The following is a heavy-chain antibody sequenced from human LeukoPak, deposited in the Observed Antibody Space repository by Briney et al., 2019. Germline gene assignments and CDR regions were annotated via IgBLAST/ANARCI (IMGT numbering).Heavy chain of an antibody. CDR3: ARDSGYDSSGFYYGGFDP. Sequence: PSQTLSLTCSVSGGFLSSGAYYWSWIRQLPGKGLEWIGYIHYSGSPYYNPSLKSRVSISVDTSKNQFSLKLSFVTAADTAVYYCARDSGYDSSGFYYGGFDPWGQGTLVTVSS. J-gene: IGHJ5*02. V-gene: IGHV4-31*03. D-gene: IGHD3-22*01. CDR2: IHYSGSP. CDR1: GGFLSSGAYY.